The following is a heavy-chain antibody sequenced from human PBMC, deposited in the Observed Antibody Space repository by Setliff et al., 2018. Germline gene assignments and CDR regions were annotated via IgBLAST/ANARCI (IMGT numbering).Heavy chain of an antibody. J-gene: IGHJ3*02. Sequence: PSETLSLTCTVSGGSISSGDYYWSWTRQPPGKGLEFVGYIYYSGSTYYNPSLKSRVTISIDTSKNQFSLKVNSVTAADTAVYYCASAPLLYSDSSGLSGTFDSGGQGTMVTVSS. D-gene: IGHD3-22*01. CDR1: GGSISSGDYY. V-gene: IGHV4-30-4*08. CDR2: IYYSGST. CDR3: ASAPLLYSDSSGLSGTFDS.